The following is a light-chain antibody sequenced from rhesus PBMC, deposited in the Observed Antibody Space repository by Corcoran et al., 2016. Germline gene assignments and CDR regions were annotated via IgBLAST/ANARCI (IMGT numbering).Light chain of an antibody. CDR2: RAS. Sequence: QMTQSPSSLSASVGDRVTISCRASQDIIHYLAWYQQKPGKAPKLLLYRASTLETGVPSRFTGSGSGTDFTLTIRSLQPEDIASYYCPQNDNLPYSFGRGTKVEIK. V-gene: IGKV1-69*01. J-gene: IGKJ2*01. CDR1: QDIIHY. CDR3: PQNDNLPYS.